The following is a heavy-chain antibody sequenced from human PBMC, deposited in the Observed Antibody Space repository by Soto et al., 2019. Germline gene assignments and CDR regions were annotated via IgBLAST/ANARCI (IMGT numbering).Heavy chain of an antibody. Sequence: QLQLQESGPGLVKPSETLSLTCTVSGGSISSSSYYWGWIRQPPGKGREWIGSIYYSGSTYYNPSLKSRVTISVDTSKNQFSLKLSFVTAADTAVYYCARLKGFGWFDPWGQGTLVTVSS. CDR3: ARLKGFGWFDP. CDR2: IYYSGST. J-gene: IGHJ5*02. D-gene: IGHD3-3*01. V-gene: IGHV4-39*01. CDR1: GGSISSSSYY.